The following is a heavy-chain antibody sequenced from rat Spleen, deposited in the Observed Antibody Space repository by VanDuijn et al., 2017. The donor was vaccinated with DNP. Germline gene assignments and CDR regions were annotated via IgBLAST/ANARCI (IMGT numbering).Heavy chain of an antibody. CDR2: ISTGDGST. J-gene: IGHJ2*01. V-gene: IGHV5-27*01. Sequence: EVQLVESGGGLVQPGRSLKLSCAASGFTFSNYYMAWVRQAPTKGLEWVAYISTGDGSTSYRDFVKGRFTIFRDNAKSTLYLQMDSLRSEDTANYYCATDLTDYWGQGVTVTVSS. CDR3: ATDLTDY. CDR1: GFTFSNYY.